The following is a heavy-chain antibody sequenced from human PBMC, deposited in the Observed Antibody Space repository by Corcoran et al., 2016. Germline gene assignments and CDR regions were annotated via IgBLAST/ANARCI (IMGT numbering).Heavy chain of an antibody. Sequence: QVQLQQWGAGLLKPSETLSLTCAVYGGSFSGYYWSWIRQPPGKGLEWIGEINHSGSTNYNPSLKSRVTISVDTSKNQFSLKLSSVTAADTAVYYCARGRGGGYNPYFDYWGQGTLVTVSS. J-gene: IGHJ4*02. CDR3: ARGRGGGYNPYFDY. CDR2: INHSGST. CDR1: GGSFSGYY. D-gene: IGHD5-12*01. V-gene: IGHV4-34*01.